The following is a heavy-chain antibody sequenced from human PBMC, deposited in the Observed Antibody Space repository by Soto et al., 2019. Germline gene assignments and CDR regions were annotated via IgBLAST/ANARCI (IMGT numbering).Heavy chain of an antibody. Sequence: QMQLVESGGGVVQPGRSLRLSCAASGITFTNHGIHWVRQAPGKGLEWVADISYNGIDKWYADSVKGRFTISRDNFRDTVYLQMNGLRPEDTAVYYCASGEGQNGHDTRFDYWGQGTLVTVSS. CDR3: ASGEGQNGHDTRFDY. J-gene: IGHJ4*02. V-gene: IGHV3-30*03. CDR1: GITFTNHG. D-gene: IGHD5-12*01. CDR2: ISYNGIDK.